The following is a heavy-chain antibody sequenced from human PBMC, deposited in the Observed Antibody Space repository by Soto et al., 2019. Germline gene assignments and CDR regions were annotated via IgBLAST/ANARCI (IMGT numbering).Heavy chain of an antibody. V-gene: IGHV3-23*01. D-gene: IGHD5-12*01. CDR2: ISGSGGST. Sequence: GGSLRLSCAASGFTFSSYAMSWVRQAPGKGLEWVSAISGSGGSTYYADSVKGRFTISRDNSKNTLYLQMNSLRAEDTAVYYCAKSPGYSGYREAGYFDYWGQGTLVTVSS. CDR1: GFTFSSYA. CDR3: AKSPGYSGYREAGYFDY. J-gene: IGHJ4*02.